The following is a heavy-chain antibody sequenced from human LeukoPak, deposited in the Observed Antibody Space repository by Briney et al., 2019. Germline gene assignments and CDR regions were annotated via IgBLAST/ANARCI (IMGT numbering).Heavy chain of an antibody. CDR3: AKAFYYASGNYDS. CDR1: GFTFDDFG. Sequence: PGGSLRLSCVASGFTFDDFGMHWVRQAPGKGLEWVSSISWNSGSIGYADSVKGRFTISRDNAKNCLYLQMNSLRVEDTALYYCAKAFYYASGNYDSWGQGTLVTVSS. V-gene: IGHV3-9*01. J-gene: IGHJ4*02. D-gene: IGHD3-10*01. CDR2: ISWNSGSI.